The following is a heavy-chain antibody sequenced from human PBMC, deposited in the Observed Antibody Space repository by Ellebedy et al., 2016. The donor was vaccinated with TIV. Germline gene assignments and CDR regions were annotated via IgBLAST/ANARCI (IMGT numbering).Heavy chain of an antibody. CDR1: GYIFTDHR. V-gene: IGHV1-2*02. D-gene: IGHD3-10*01. CDR2: INPKTGDI. Sequence: AASVKVSCKASGYIFTDHRVDWVRQAPGQGLEWMGWINPKTGDIHYVQRFQGSVTMTRDTSITTVYMELDRLTSDDTAVYYCARDRMGSYEYWGQGTRVTVSS. CDR3: ARDRMGSYEY. J-gene: IGHJ4*02.